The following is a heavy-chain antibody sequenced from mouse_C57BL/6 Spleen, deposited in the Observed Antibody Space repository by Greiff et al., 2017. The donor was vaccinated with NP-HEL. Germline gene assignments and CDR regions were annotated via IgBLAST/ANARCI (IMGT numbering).Heavy chain of an antibody. CDR1: GYTFTDYY. CDR3: ARWGYGSSYDWYFDV. V-gene: IGHV1-76*01. CDR2: IYPGSGNT. Sequence: VQLQQSGAELVRPGASVKLSCKASGYTFTDYYINWVKQRPGQGLEWIARIYPGSGNTYYNEKFKGKATLTAEKSSSTAYMQLSSLTSDDSAVYFCARWGYGSSYDWYFDVWGTGTTVTVSS. J-gene: IGHJ1*03. D-gene: IGHD1-1*01.